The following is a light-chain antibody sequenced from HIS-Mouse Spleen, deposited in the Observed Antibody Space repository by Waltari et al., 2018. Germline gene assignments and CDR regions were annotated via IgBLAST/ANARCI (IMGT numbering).Light chain of an antibody. CDR1: ALPKQY. J-gene: IGLJ3*02. Sequence: SYELTQPPSVSVSPGQTARITCSGDALPKQYAYWYQQKPGQAPALVIYKDSERPSGIPERFSGSSSGTTVTLTISGVQAEDEADYYCQSADSSGTIGVFGGGTKLTVL. V-gene: IGLV3-25*03. CDR2: KDS. CDR3: QSADSSGTIGV.